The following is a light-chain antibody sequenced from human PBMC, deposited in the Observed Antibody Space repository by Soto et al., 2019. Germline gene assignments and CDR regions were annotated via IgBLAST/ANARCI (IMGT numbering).Light chain of an antibody. CDR3: QPSYSTPPT. Sequence: DIQMTQSPSSLSASVGDRVTITCRASQSISSYLNWYQQKPGKAPKLLIYAASSLQSGVPSRFSGSGSGTDFNLTISSLQPEDFATYYCQPSYSTPPTFGQGTKVEIK. CDR2: AAS. J-gene: IGKJ1*01. CDR1: QSISSY. V-gene: IGKV1-39*01.